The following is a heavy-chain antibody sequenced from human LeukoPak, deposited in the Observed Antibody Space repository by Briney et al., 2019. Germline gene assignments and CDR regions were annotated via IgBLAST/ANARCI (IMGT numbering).Heavy chain of an antibody. Sequence: SVKVSCKASGYTFTSYGISWVRQAPGQGLEWMGGIIPIFGTANYAQKFQGRVTITADESTSTAYMELSSLRSEDTAVYYCASSSPRGYSYADFDYWGQGTLVTVSS. CDR3: ASSSPRGYSYADFDY. V-gene: IGHV1-69*13. D-gene: IGHD5-18*01. J-gene: IGHJ4*02. CDR1: GYTFTSYG. CDR2: IIPIFGTA.